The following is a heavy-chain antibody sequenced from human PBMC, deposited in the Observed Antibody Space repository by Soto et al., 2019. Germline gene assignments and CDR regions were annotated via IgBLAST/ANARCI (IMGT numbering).Heavy chain of an antibody. D-gene: IGHD3-3*01. V-gene: IGHV4-39*01. Sequence: SETPSLTCTVSGGSLSSSSYYWGWIRPPPGKGLEWIGSIYYSGSTYYNPSLKSRVTISVDTSKNQFSLKLSSVTAADTAVYYCARHEYDFWSGYPNPPDYWGQGTLVTVSS. CDR3: ARHEYDFWSGYPNPPDY. J-gene: IGHJ4*02. CDR2: IYYSGST. CDR1: GGSLSSSSYY.